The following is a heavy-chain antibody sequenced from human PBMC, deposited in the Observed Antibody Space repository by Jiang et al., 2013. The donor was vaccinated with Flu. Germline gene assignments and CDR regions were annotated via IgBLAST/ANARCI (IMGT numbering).Heavy chain of an antibody. D-gene: IGHD3-22*01. CDR2: IIPIFGTA. CDR1: GTFSSYA. Sequence: GTFSSYAIRLGATGPSDKGVEWMGGIIPIFGTANYAQKFQGRVTITADESTSTAYMELSSLRSEDTAVYYCARARYYDSSGSHLLGEYWGQGTLVTVSS. CDR3: ARARYYDSSGSHLLGEY. V-gene: IGHV1-69*01. J-gene: IGHJ4*02.